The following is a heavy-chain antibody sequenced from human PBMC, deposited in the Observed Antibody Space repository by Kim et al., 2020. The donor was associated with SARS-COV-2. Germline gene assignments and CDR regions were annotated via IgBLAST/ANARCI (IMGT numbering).Heavy chain of an antibody. V-gene: IGHV3-23*01. Sequence: GGSLRLSCTASGFTFINYAMSWFRQAPGKGLEWVSAFSSGSGGLTFYADSVKGRFTISRDNSKNTLYLQMNNLRAEDTAVYYCAKDCRSGYSGYDIGDWGPGTLGTVSS. CDR1: GFTFINYA. CDR2: FSSGSGGLT. CDR3: AKDCRSGYSGYDIGD. D-gene: IGHD5-12*01. J-gene: IGHJ4*02.